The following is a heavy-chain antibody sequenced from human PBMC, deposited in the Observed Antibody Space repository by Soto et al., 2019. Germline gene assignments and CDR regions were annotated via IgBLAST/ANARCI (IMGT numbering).Heavy chain of an antibody. J-gene: IGHJ4*02. D-gene: IGHD6-19*01. Sequence: QLQLQESGPGLVKPSETLSLICTVSGGSISSSGYYWGWIRQPPGKGLEWIGSMHYSGSTYYNPSLQRRVTLSLDTSNTAFSLTLNSVPAADTAGYYCARRGSGGFFDYWGQGTLVTVSS. CDR3: ARRGSGGFFDY. CDR2: MHYSGST. CDR1: GGSISSSGYY. V-gene: IGHV4-39*01.